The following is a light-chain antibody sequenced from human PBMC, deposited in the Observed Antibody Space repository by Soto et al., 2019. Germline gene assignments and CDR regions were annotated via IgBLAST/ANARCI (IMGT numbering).Light chain of an antibody. J-gene: IGLJ2*01. CDR3: SSYTSRSTLT. CDR2: EVS. Sequence: QSVLIQPASVSGSPGQSITISCTGTSSDIGGYNYVSWYQQHPGKAPKLMIYEVSNRPSGISSRFSGSKSGNTASLTISGLQAEDEADYYCSSYTSRSTLTFGGGTKLTVL. CDR1: SSDIGGYNY. V-gene: IGLV2-14*01.